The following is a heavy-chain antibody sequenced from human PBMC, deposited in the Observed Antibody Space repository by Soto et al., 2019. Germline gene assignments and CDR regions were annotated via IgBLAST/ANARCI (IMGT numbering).Heavy chain of an antibody. J-gene: IGHJ4*02. CDR2: ISGSGGST. V-gene: IGHV3-23*01. D-gene: IGHD6-13*01. Sequence: EVQLLESGGGLVQPGGSLRLSCAASGFTFSSYAMSWVRQAPGKGLEWVSAISGSGGSTYYADSVKGRFTISRDNSKNTPYLQMNSLRAEDTAVYYCAKGSSQLVRGGMDYWGQGTLVTVSS. CDR3: AKGSSQLVRGGMDY. CDR1: GFTFSSYA.